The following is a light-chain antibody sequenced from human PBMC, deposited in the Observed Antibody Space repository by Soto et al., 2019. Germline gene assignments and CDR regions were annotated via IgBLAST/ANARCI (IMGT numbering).Light chain of an antibody. CDR3: QQRSNWLT. V-gene: IGKV3-11*01. Sequence: EIVLTPSPATLSLSPGESATLSCRASQSVSSYLAWYQQKPGQAPRLLIYDASNRATGIPARFSGSGSGTDFPLTISSLEPEDFAVYYCQQRSNWLTFGQGTRLEIK. CDR2: DAS. J-gene: IGKJ5*01. CDR1: QSVSSY.